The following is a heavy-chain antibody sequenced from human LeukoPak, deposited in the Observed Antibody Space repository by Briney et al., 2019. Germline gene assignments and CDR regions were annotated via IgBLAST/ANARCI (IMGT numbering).Heavy chain of an antibody. CDR1: GYNFTTYW. Sequence: GESLQISCEGFGYNFTTYWIGWVRQLPGKGLEWMGIIYPGDSDIRYSPSFQGQVTISADKSITTAYLQWSSLKASDTATYFCARQLGERTFNWNDFDYWGQGTLVSVSS. D-gene: IGHD1-20*01. V-gene: IGHV5-51*01. J-gene: IGHJ4*02. CDR2: IYPGDSDI. CDR3: ARQLGERTFNWNDFDY.